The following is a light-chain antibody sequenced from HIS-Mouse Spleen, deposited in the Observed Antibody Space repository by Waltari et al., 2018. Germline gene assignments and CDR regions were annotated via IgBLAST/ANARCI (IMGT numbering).Light chain of an antibody. CDR2: GAS. Sequence: EIVLTQSPATLSLSPGERATLPCRASQSVSSSYLAWYQQKPGQAPRLLIYGASSRATGIPDRFSGSGSGTDFTLTISRLEPEDFAVYYCQQRSNWPPLTFGGGTKVEIK. CDR3: QQRSNWPPLT. V-gene: IGKV3D-20*02. J-gene: IGKJ4*01. CDR1: QSVSSSY.